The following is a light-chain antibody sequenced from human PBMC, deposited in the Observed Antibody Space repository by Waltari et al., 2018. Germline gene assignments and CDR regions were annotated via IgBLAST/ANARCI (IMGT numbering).Light chain of an antibody. V-gene: IGLV2-11*01. CDR1: SGDVGGYNF. CDR3: CSYAGSYTLI. J-gene: IGLJ2*01. Sequence: QSALTQPRSVSGSPGQSVTISCTGTSGDVGGYNFVSWYQHHPGKAPKVLIYDVNERPPGFPDRFSGSKSGNTASLTISGLQPEDEADYYCCSYAGSYTLIFGGGTKLTVL. CDR2: DVN.